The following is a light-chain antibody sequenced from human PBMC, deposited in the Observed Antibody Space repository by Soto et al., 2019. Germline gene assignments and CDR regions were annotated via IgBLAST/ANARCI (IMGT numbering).Light chain of an antibody. J-gene: IGLJ1*01. Sequence: QSVLIQPPSVSGSPGQSITISCSGSISDVGSSGPVSWYQHHPGQVPKLIIYEGSRRPSGVSSRFSGSKTGNTASLTITGLQAEDEANYYCCSYVGARTYVFXTGTKLTVL. V-gene: IGLV2-23*01. CDR2: EGS. CDR3: CSYVGARTYV. CDR1: ISDVGSSGP.